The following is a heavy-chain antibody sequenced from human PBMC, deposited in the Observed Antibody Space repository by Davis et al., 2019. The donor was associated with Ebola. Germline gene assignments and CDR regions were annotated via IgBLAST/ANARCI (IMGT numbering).Heavy chain of an antibody. V-gene: IGHV3-48*02. CDR1: GFTFGVFS. CDR3: AGEVLASFDY. Sequence: GSLRLSCAASGFTFGVFSMNWVRQAPGKGLEWISYISSSSTTIYFADSVKGRFTISRDNAKNSLYLQMNSLRDEDTAVYYCAGEVLASFDYWGQGILVTVSS. D-gene: IGHD4/OR15-4a*01. J-gene: IGHJ4*02. CDR2: ISSSSTTI.